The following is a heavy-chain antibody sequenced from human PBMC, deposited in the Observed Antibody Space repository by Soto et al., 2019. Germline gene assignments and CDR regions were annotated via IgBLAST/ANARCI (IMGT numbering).Heavy chain of an antibody. CDR3: AREKRANGYFDY. V-gene: IGHV3-7*01. CDR2: IKQDGSEK. CDR1: GCTFSSYW. J-gene: IGHJ4*02. D-gene: IGHD6-25*01. Sequence: EVQLVESGGGLVPPGGSLRLYCAGAGCTFSSYWMSWVRQAPGKGLEWVANIKQDGSEKYYVDSVNGRFTISRDNAMNSLYLQMHSLRVEDTAVYYCAREKRANGYFDYWGQGTLVAVSP.